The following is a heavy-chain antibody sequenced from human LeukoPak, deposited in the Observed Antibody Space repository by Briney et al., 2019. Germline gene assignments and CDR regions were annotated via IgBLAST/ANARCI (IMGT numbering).Heavy chain of an antibody. CDR1: GYTFTSYG. CDR3: ARGLSIAGDSSY. V-gene: IGHV1-18*01. Sequence: ASVKVSCKASGYTFTSYGISWVRQAPGQGPEWMGWISPYNGNRIYAQKLQGRVTMTTDTSTSTVYMELRSLRSDDTAVYYCARGLSIAGDSSYWGQGTLVTVSS. CDR2: ISPYNGNR. D-gene: IGHD3-16*01. J-gene: IGHJ4*02.